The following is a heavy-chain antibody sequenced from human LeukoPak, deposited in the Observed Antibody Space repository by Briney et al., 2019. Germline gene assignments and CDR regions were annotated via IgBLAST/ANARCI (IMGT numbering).Heavy chain of an antibody. CDR3: ARGRFGDYVWGSYRSRAFDY. J-gene: IGHJ4*02. CDR1: GGSISSSNW. V-gene: IGHV4-4*02. CDR2: IYHSGSS. D-gene: IGHD3-16*02. Sequence: SETLSLTCAVSGGSISSSNWSWVRQPPGKGLEWIGTIYHSGSSNYNPSLKSRVTISVDKSKNQFSLKLNSVTAADTAVYYCARGRFGDYVWGSYRSRAFDYWGQGTLVTVSS.